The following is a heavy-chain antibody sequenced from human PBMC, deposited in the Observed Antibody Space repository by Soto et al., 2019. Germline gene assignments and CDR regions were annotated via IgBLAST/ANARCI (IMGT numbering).Heavy chain of an antibody. J-gene: IGHJ6*02. Sequence: ASVKVSCKASGYTFTSYDINWVRQATGQGLEWMGWMNPNSGNTGYAQKFQGRVTMTRNTSISTAYMELSSLRSEDTAVYYCARGWEMATINHYYYGMDVWGQGTTVTVSS. CDR3: ARGWEMATINHYYYGMDV. CDR1: GYTFTSYD. V-gene: IGHV1-8*01. D-gene: IGHD5-12*01. CDR2: MNPNSGNT.